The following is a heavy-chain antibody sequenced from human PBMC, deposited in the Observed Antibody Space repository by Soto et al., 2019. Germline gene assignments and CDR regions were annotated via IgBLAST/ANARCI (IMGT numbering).Heavy chain of an antibody. CDR1: XFTFNDYA. V-gene: IGHV3-53*01. J-gene: IGHJ4*02. CDR2: IYSGGST. CDR3: ARDDLLATGFXY. Sequence: GGSXXLSCXXXXFTFNDYAMSWVRQLPGKGLEWVSVIYSGGSTYYADSVRGRFTISRDNSKNTLYLQMNSLRAEDTAVYYCARDDLLATGFXYWSQGTLVTVSS. D-gene: IGHD2-21*01.